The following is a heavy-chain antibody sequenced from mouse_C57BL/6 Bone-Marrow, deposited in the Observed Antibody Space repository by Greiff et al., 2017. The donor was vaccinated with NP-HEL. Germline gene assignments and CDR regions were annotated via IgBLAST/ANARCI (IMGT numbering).Heavy chain of an antibody. CDR3: ARARSFYGSSCRDY. Sequence: EVKLVESGGDLVKPGGSLKLSCAASGFTFSSYGMSWVRQTPDKRLEWVATISSGGSYTYYPDSVKGRFTISRDNAKNTLYLQMSSLKSEDTAMYYCARARSFYGSSCRDYWGQGTTLTVSS. CDR1: GFTFSSYG. J-gene: IGHJ2*01. D-gene: IGHD1-1*01. CDR2: ISSGGSYT. V-gene: IGHV5-6*01.